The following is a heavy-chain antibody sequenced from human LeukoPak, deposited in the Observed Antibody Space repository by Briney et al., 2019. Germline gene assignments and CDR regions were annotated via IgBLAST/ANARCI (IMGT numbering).Heavy chain of an antibody. CDR2: INSDGSST. J-gene: IGHJ3*02. CDR1: GFTFSSYW. V-gene: IGHV3-74*01. D-gene: IGHD6-6*01. CDR3: AKGLGAARGTNAFDI. Sequence: GGSLRLSCAASGFTFSSYWMHWVRQAPGKGLVWVSRINSDGSSTSYADSVKGRFTISRDNAKNSLYLQMNSLRAEDMALYYCAKGLGAARGTNAFDIWGQGTMVTVSS.